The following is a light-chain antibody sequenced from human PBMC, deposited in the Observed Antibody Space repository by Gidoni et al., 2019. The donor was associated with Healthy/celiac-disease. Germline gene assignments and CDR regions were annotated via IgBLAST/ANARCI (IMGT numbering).Light chain of an antibody. J-gene: IGLJ2*01. CDR2: DDS. V-gene: IGLV3-21*02. CDR3: QVWDSSSDHRDVV. CDR1: NIGSKS. Sequence: SYVLTQPPSVSVAPGQTARITCGGNNIGSKSVHWYQQKPGQAPVLVVYDDSDRPSGIPERFSGSNSGNTATLTIRRVEAGDEADYYCQVWDSSSDHRDVVFGGGTKLTVL.